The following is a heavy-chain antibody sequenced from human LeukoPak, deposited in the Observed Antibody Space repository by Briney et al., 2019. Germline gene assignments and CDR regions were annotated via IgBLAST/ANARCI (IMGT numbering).Heavy chain of an antibody. CDR3: ARDSAPHRVILDF. Sequence: GESLRLSCGASGFSFSSFSMNWVRQAPGKGLECVSSITGSGGWTSYAGSVKGRFTISRDNANNSLYLQMRSLTVEDTAVYFCARDSAPHRVILDFWGQGTLVTVSS. V-gene: IGHV3-21*01. CDR2: ITGSGGWT. D-gene: IGHD1-14*01. CDR1: GFSFSSFS. J-gene: IGHJ4*02.